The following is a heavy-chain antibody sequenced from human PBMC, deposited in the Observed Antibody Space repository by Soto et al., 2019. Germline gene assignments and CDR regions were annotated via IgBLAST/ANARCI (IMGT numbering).Heavy chain of an antibody. J-gene: IGHJ4*02. D-gene: IGHD2-8*01. CDR1: GFTFNRHA. CDR2: LSDSGGSI. CDR3: AKVSSAWYAGFFDL. V-gene: IGHV3-23*01. Sequence: PGGSLRLSCTASGFTFNRHAMTWVRQAPGKGLEWVSGLSDSGGSIYYADSVKGRFTIPRDNSMNTLYLQMNTLRAEDTAVYYCAKVSSAWYAGFFDLWGQGTLVTVSS.